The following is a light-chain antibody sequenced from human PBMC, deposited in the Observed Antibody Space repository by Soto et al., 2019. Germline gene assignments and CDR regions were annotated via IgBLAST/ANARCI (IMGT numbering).Light chain of an antibody. CDR2: EVF. CDR1: NSDVGGYNY. CDR3: SSYTTPTTIYV. J-gene: IGLJ1*01. Sequence: QSALTQPASVSGSPGQSITIPCTGTNSDVGGYNYVSWYQHHPGKAPKLMIYEVFNRPSGVSSRFSGSKSGSTASLTISGLQAEDEADYYCSSYTTPTTIYVFGNGTKVTV. V-gene: IGLV2-14*01.